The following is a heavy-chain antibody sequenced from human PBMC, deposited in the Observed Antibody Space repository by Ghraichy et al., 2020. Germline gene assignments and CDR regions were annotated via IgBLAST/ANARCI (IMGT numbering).Heavy chain of an antibody. V-gene: IGHV4-59*01. CDR1: GGSISSYY. D-gene: IGHD3-3*01. CDR2: IYYSGST. J-gene: IGHJ4*02. Sequence: SETLSLTCTVSGGSISSYYWSWIRQPPGKGLEWIGYIYYSGSTNYNPSLKSRVTISVDTSKNQFSLKLSSVTAADTAVYYCARGAYYDFSDYWGQGTLVTVSS. CDR3: ARGAYYDFSDY.